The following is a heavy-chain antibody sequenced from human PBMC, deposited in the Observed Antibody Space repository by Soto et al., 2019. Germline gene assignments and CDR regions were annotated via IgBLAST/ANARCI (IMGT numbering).Heavy chain of an antibody. CDR2: ISSSSSYI. D-gene: IGHD2-15*01. CDR3: ARYQEYCSGGSCYHQDAFDI. CDR1: GFTFSSYS. V-gene: IGHV3-21*01. Sequence: GGSLRLSCAASGFTFSSYSMNWVRQAPGKGLEWVTSISSSSSYIYYADSVKGRFTISRDNAKNSLYLQMNSLSAEDTAVYYCARYQEYCSGGSCYHQDAFDIWGQGTMVTVSS. J-gene: IGHJ3*02.